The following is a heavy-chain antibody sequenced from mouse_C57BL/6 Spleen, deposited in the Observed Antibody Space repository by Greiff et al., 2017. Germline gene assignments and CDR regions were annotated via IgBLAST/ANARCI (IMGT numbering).Heavy chain of an antibody. D-gene: IGHD3-2*02. J-gene: IGHJ4*01. CDR1: GYTFTDYE. CDR3: TGQLRLPYYAMDD. Sequence: QVQLQQSGAELVRPGASVTLSCKASGYTFTDYEMHWVKQTPVHGLEWIGAIDPETGGTAYNQKFKGKAILTADKSSSTAYMEHRSLTSEDSAVYYCTGQLRLPYYAMDDWGQGTSVTVSS. CDR2: IDPETGGT. V-gene: IGHV1-15*01.